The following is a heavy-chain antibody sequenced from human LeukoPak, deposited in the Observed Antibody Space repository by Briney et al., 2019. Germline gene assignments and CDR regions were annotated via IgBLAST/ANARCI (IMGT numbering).Heavy chain of an antibody. V-gene: IGHV1-8*01. CDR2: MNPNGGNT. D-gene: IGHD6-6*01. Sequence: GASVKVSCKASGYTFTSYDINWVRQATGQGLEWMGWMNPNGGNTGYAQKFQGRVTMTRNTSISTAYMELSSLGSEDTAVYYCARGVRERTLVYSSSSYYYYGMDVWGQGTTVTVSS. CDR1: GYTFTSYD. CDR3: ARGVRERTLVYSSSSYYYYGMDV. J-gene: IGHJ6*02.